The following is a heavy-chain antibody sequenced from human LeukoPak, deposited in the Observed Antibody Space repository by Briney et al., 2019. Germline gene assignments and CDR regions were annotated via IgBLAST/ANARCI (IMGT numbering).Heavy chain of an antibody. CDR1: GGTFSSYA. CDR2: ISTNTGNP. CDR3: ARENYYDLPAAFDI. Sequence: ASVKVSCKASGGTFSSYAISWVRQAPGQGLEWMGWISTNTGNPTYARGFTGRFVFSLDTAVSTAYLQISSLKAEDTAVYYCARENYYDLPAAFDIWGQGTMVTVSS. D-gene: IGHD3-22*01. J-gene: IGHJ3*02. V-gene: IGHV7-4-1*02.